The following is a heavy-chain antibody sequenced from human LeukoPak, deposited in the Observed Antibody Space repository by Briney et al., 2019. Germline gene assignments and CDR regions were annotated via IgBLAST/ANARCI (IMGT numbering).Heavy chain of an antibody. CDR2: IIPIFDTA. D-gene: IGHD6-13*01. CDR3: ASSRLYSSSWYYFDY. J-gene: IGHJ4*02. V-gene: IGHV1-69*01. CDR1: GGTFSSYA. Sequence: VASVKVSCKASGGTFSSYAISWVRQAPGQGLEWMGGIIPIFDTANYAQKFQGRVTITADESTSTAYMELSSLRSEDTAVYYCASSRLYSSSWYYFDYWGQGTLVTVSS.